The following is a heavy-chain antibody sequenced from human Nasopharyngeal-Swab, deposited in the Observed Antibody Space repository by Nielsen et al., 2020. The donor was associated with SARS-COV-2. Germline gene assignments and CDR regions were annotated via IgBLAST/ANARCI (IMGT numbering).Heavy chain of an antibody. D-gene: IGHD3-22*01. Sequence: GSLRLSCAVSGGSFSGYYWSWIRQPPGKGLEGIGEINHSGSTNYNPSLKSRVTISVDTSKNQFSLKLSSVTAADTAVYYCARGIGQYYYDSSGYYFFDYWGQGTLVTVSS. V-gene: IGHV4-34*01. CDR2: INHSGST. CDR1: GGSFSGYY. CDR3: ARGIGQYYYDSSGYYFFDY. J-gene: IGHJ4*02.